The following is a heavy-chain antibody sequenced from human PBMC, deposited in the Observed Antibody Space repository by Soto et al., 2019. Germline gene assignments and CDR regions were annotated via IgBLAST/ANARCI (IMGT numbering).Heavy chain of an antibody. V-gene: IGHV1-69*06. D-gene: IGHD1-20*01. Sequence: GASVKVSCKTSGYTFTAYYMHWVRQAPGQGLEWMGGIIPIFGTANYAQKFQGRVTITADKSTSTAYMELSSLRSEDTAVYYCARAFFGIPGTPPFDPGGQGPLVPFPS. CDR2: IIPIFGTA. J-gene: IGHJ5*02. CDR1: GYTFTAYY. CDR3: ARAFFGIPGTPPFDP.